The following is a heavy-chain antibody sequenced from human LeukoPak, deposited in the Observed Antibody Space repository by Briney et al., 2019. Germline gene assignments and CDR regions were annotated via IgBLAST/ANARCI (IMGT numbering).Heavy chain of an antibody. CDR1: GFTFSTFA. V-gene: IGHV3-23*01. J-gene: IGHJ4*02. D-gene: IGHD1-7*01. CDR3: AKDWNWAIDY. Sequence: GGTLRLSCAASGFTFSTFAMIWVPQPPGKGLEWVSNIFPSCGEIHYADSVRGRLTISRANSKSTLSLQMNSLRVEDMGVLYCAKDWNWAIDYWGQGTLVTVSS. CDR2: IFPSCGEI.